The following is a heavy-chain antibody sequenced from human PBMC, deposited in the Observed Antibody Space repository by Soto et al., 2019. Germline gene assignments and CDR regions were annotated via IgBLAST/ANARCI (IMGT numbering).Heavy chain of an antibody. V-gene: IGHV3-30-3*01. CDR2: ILSDGSNK. Sequence: QVQLVESGGGVVQPGRSLRLSCAVSGFTLSSHAMHWVRQAPGKGLEWVALILSDGSNKYYADSVKGRFTTSRDNSKNTMYLQMNRLSVEDTAVYYWARGDEGGSDCDLGSWGQGALVTVSS. CDR3: ARGDEGGSDCDLGS. D-gene: IGHD1-26*01. J-gene: IGHJ4*02. CDR1: GFTLSSHA.